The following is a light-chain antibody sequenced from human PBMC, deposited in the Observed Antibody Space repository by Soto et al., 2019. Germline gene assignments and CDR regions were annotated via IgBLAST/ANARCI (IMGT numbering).Light chain of an antibody. CDR2: EGT. CDR1: SSDVGGYNY. CDR3: CSYAGSATYV. J-gene: IGLJ1*01. V-gene: IGLV2-23*01. Sequence: QSALTQPASVSGSPGQSITISCTGTSSDVGGYNYVSWYQQHPGKAPKLMIYEGTKRPSGVSYRFSGSKSGTSASLTISGLQAEDEADYFCCSYAGSATYVFGTGTKVTVL.